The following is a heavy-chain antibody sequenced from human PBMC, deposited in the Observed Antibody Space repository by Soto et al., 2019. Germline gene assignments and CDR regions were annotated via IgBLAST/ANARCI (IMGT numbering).Heavy chain of an antibody. D-gene: IGHD1-26*01. J-gene: IGHJ3*02. Sequence: EVQLLESGGGLVQPGGSLRLSCAASGFTFSSYAMSWVRQAPGKGLEWVSAISGSGGSTYYADSVKGRFTISRDNSKXXXXXXMNSLRAEDTAVYYCAKDSEGATSGAFDIWGQGTMVTVSS. CDR1: GFTFSSYA. CDR2: ISGSGGST. V-gene: IGHV3-23*01. CDR3: AKDSEGATSGAFDI.